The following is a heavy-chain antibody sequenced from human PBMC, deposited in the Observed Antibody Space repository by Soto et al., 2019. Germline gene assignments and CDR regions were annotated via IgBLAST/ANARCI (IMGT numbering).Heavy chain of an antibody. CDR3: ARDRVGVAGTFFDV. CDR1: GFTFSSYS. V-gene: IGHV3-48*01. J-gene: IGHJ6*04. D-gene: IGHD2-21*01. CDR2: ISSSSSTI. Sequence: GGSLRLSCAASGFTFSSYSMNWVRQAPGKGLEWVSYISSSSSTIYYADSVKGRFTISRDNAKNSLYLQMNSLRAEDTAVYYCARDRVGVAGTFFDVWGKGTTVTVSS.